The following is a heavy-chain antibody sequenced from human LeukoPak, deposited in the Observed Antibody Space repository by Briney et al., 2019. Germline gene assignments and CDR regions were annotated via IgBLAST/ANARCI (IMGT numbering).Heavy chain of an antibody. J-gene: IGHJ4*02. V-gene: IGHV4-34*01. CDR1: GGSFSGYY. Sequence: SETLSLTCAVYGGSFSGYYWSWIRQPPGKGLEWIGEINHSGSTNYNPSLKSRVTISVDTSKNQFSLKLSSATAADTAVYYCARGYYDYVWGSYRYKPGTIDYWGQGTLVTVSS. CDR3: ARGYYDYVWGSYRYKPGTIDY. CDR2: INHSGST. D-gene: IGHD3-16*02.